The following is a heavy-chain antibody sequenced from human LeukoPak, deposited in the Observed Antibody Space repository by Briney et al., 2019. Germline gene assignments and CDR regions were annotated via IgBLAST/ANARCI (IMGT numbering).Heavy chain of an antibody. Sequence: PGGSLRLSCVASGFNISPFWMTWVRQAPDKGQEWVANIRGDGSRLYYVDSVKGRFTISRDNAKNSLYLQMSNLRADDTSVYYCARDRNYCSSDRCYDAFDIWGQGTMVTVSS. CDR1: GFNISPFW. D-gene: IGHD2-15*01. J-gene: IGHJ3*02. CDR2: IRGDGSRL. CDR3: ARDRNYCSSDRCYDAFDI. V-gene: IGHV3-7*01.